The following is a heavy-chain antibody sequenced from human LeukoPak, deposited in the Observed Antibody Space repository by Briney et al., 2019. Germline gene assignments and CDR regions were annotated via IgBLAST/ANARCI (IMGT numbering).Heavy chain of an antibody. CDR3: ARAPRYCSSTSCSLTLDP. Sequence: ASVKVSCKASGGTFSSYAISWVRQAPGQGLEWMGGIIPIFGTANYAQKFQGRVTITADKSTSTAYMELSSLRSEVTAVYYCARAPRYCSSTSCSLTLDPWGQGTLVTVSS. D-gene: IGHD2-2*01. V-gene: IGHV1-69*06. CDR2: IIPIFGTA. J-gene: IGHJ5*02. CDR1: GGTFSSYA.